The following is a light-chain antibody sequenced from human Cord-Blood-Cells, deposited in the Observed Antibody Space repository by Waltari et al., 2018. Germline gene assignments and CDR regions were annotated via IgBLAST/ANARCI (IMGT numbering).Light chain of an antibody. CDR2: EGS. V-gene: IGLV2-23*01. J-gene: IGLJ3*02. CDR1: SSDVGCYNL. Sequence: QSALTQPASVSGSPGQSITISCTGTSSDVGCYNLFSWYQQHPGKAPKLMISEGSKRPSGVSNRFSGSKSGNTASLTIAGLQAEDEADYYCCSYAGSSTWVFGGGTKLTVL. CDR3: CSYAGSSTWV.